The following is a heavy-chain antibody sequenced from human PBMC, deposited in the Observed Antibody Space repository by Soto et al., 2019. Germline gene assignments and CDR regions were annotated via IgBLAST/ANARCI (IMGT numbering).Heavy chain of an antibody. D-gene: IGHD2-8*02. V-gene: IGHV3-23*01. CDR2: IGGRGGNA. J-gene: IGHJ4*02. CDR3: ASARDSGGFAGSFDS. CDR1: GFTFNDYA. Sequence: PGGSLRLSCAASGFTFNDYAINWVRQLPGRGLEYVSGIGGRGGNAFYADSMKGRLIISRDNSKNTVYLQMNNLRVDASDMYYCASARDSGGFAGSFDSWGQGTLVTVSS.